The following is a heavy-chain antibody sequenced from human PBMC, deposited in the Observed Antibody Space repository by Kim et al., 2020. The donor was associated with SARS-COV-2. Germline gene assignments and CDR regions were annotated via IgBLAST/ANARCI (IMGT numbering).Heavy chain of an antibody. Sequence: ASVKVSCKASGYTFTSYYMHWVRQAPGQGLEWMGIINPSGGDTNYAQKFQGRVTMTRDTSTSTVYMELSSLRSEDTAVYYCARDWRVYYYDSSGYYFDYWGQGTLVTVSS. J-gene: IGHJ4*02. D-gene: IGHD3-22*01. CDR3: ARDWRVYYYDSSGYYFDY. CDR2: INPSGGDT. CDR1: GYTFTSYY. V-gene: IGHV1-46*01.